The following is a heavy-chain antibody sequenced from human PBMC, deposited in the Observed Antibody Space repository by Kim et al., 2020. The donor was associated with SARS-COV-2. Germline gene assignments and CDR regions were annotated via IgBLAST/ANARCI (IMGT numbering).Heavy chain of an antibody. CDR3: ARHQKYYGSGSSQMG. D-gene: IGHD3-10*01. Sequence: SETLSLTCTVSGGSISSSSYYWGWIRQPPGKGLEWIGSIYYSGSTYYNPSLKSRVTISVDTSKNQFSLKLSSVTAADTAVYYCARHQKYYGSGSSQMGWGQGTLVTVSS. CDR2: IYYSGST. J-gene: IGHJ4*02. CDR1: GGSISSSSYY. V-gene: IGHV4-39*01.